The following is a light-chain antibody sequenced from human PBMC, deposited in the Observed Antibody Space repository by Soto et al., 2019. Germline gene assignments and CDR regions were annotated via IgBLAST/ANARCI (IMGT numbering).Light chain of an antibody. Sequence: QSALTQPASVSGSPGQSITISCTGTSGDVGAYDFVSWYQHHPGKAPRLVIYDVSRRPAGASDRFSGSKSGNTASLTISGLQAEDEADYYCCSYAGSYSYVFGTGTKLTVL. CDR1: SGDVGAYDF. V-gene: IGLV2-14*01. CDR3: CSYAGSYSYV. CDR2: DVS. J-gene: IGLJ1*01.